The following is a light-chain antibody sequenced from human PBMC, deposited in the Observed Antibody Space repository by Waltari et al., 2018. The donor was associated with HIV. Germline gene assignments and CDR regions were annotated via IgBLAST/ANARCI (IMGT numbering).Light chain of an antibody. Sequence: VMTQSPVTLSVSPGERATLSCRASEDVGDYVAWYQHKPGQAPSLLIYGASTRAAGVPARFRGSGSGTDFTLTISSLQAEDVAVYYCQQYYSTPRTFGQGTKVEIK. J-gene: IGKJ1*01. CDR2: GAS. CDR1: EDVGDY. V-gene: IGKV3-15*01. CDR3: QQYYSTPRT.